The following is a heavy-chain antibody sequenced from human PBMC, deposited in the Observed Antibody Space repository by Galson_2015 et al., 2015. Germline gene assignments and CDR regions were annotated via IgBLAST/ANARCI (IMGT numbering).Heavy chain of an antibody. CDR3: ARGRGWETLRKSPFDY. Sequence: SLRLSCAASGFTFSSYAMHWVRQAPGKGLEWVAVISYDGSNKYYADSVKGRFTISRDNSRDTLYLQMTSLRAEDTAVYYCARGRGWETLRKSPFDYWGQGTLVAVSS. CDR1: GFTFSSYA. J-gene: IGHJ4*02. V-gene: IGHV3-30-3*01. D-gene: IGHD1-26*01. CDR2: ISYDGSNK.